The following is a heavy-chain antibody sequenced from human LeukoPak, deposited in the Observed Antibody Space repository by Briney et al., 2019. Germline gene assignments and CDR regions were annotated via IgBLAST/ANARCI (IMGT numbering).Heavy chain of an antibody. V-gene: IGHV4-34*01. CDR1: GGSFSGYY. CDR2: INHSGST. J-gene: IGHJ4*02. D-gene: IGHD2/OR15-2a*01. CDR3: ASVPTIQYRRFDY. Sequence: SETLSLTCAVYGGSFSGYYWSWIRQPPGKGLEWIGEINHSGSTNYNPSLKSRVTISVDTSKNQFSLKLSSVTAADTAVYYCASVPTIQYRRFDYWGQGTLVTVSS.